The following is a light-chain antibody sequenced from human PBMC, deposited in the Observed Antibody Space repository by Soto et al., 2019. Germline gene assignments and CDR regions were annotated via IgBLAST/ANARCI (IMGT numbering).Light chain of an antibody. CDR1: QSVSNNY. CDR2: GAS. J-gene: IGKJ1*01. V-gene: IGKV3-20*01. Sequence: EIVLTQSTGTLSLSPGERGTLSCRASQSVSNNYLAWFQHKPGQAPRLLIYGASSRATGIPDRFSGSGSGTRFTLTISRLEPEDIAVYYCQQYGSLPPWTFGQGTKVEIK. CDR3: QQYGSLPPWT.